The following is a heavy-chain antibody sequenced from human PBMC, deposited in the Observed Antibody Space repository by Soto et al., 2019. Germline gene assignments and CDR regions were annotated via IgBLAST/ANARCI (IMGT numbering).Heavy chain of an antibody. CDR2: IRSKTDGGTT. CDR3: TTGPFDWSMPGI. D-gene: IGHD3-9*01. V-gene: IGHV3-15*01. J-gene: IGHJ3*02. Sequence: PGGSLRLSCAASGFTFSNAWMSWVRQAPGKGLEWVGRIRSKTDGGTTDYAAPVKGRFTISRDDSKNTLYLQMNSLKTEDTAVYYCTTGPFDWSMPGIWGQGTMVTVSS. CDR1: GFTFSNAW.